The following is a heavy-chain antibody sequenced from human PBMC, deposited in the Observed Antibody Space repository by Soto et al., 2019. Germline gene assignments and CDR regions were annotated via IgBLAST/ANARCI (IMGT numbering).Heavy chain of an antibody. Sequence: ASVKVSCKASGGTFSSYAISWVRQAPGQGLEWMGGIIPIFGTANYAQKFQGRVTITADESTSTAYMELSSLRSEDTAVYYCARAHARGYSSGWYFDYWGQGTLVTVSS. V-gene: IGHV1-69*13. CDR1: GGTFSSYA. CDR2: IIPIFGTA. J-gene: IGHJ4*02. D-gene: IGHD6-19*01. CDR3: ARAHARGYSSGWYFDY.